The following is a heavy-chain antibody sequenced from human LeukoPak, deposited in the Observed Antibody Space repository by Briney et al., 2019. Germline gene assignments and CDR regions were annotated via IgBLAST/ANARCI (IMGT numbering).Heavy chain of an antibody. CDR3: ARQLGRDLNWFDP. Sequence: SETLSLTCTVSGGSISSSSYYWGWIRQPPGKGLEWIGSIYYSGSTYYNPSLKGRVTISVDTSKNQFSLKLSSVTAADTAVYYCARQLGRDLNWFDPWGQGTLVTVSS. D-gene: IGHD1-26*01. CDR1: GGSISSSSYY. V-gene: IGHV4-39*01. J-gene: IGHJ5*02. CDR2: IYYSGST.